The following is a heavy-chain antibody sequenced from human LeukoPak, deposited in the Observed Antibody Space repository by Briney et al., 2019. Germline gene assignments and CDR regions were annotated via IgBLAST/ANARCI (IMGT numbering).Heavy chain of an antibody. CDR3: ARRTGRAAAGNPFDY. J-gene: IGHJ4*02. D-gene: IGHD6-13*01. CDR2: IGNGGST. CDR1: GFTFDDYC. V-gene: IGHV3-20*04. Sequence: GGSLRLSCAPSGFTFDDYCMSWVRQAPRKGLAWVSGIGNGGSTGYVASVKGRFTISRDNAKNSLYLQMNSLRAEDTDLYYCARRTGRAAAGNPFDYWGQGTLVTVSS.